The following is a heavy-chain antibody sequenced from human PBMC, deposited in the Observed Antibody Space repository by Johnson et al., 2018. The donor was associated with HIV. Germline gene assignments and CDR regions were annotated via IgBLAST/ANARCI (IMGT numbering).Heavy chain of an antibody. J-gene: IGHJ3*02. CDR3: ESSVPGRWYSSSAFDI. D-gene: IGHD6-19*01. CDR2: ISYDGSNK. CDR1: GFTFSSYA. V-gene: IGHV3-30-3*01. Sequence: QVQLVESGGGVVQPGRSLRLSCAASGFTFSSYAMHWVRQAPGKGLEWVSVISYDGSNKYYADSVKGRFTISRDNSKNTLYLQMNSLRAEDTAVYYCESSVPGRWYSSSAFDIWGQGTVVTVSS.